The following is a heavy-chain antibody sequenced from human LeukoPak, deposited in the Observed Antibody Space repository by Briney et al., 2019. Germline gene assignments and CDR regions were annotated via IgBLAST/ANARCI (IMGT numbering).Heavy chain of an antibody. CDR1: GFTFSSYS. CDR2: ISNSGSTI. Sequence: GGSLRLSCAASGFTFSSYSMNWVRQAPGKGLGWVSYISNSGSTIYYADSVKGRFTISRDNAKNSLYLQMNSLRAEDTAVYYCARKPPHDYWGQGTLVTVSS. CDR3: ARKPPHDY. V-gene: IGHV3-48*01. J-gene: IGHJ4*02.